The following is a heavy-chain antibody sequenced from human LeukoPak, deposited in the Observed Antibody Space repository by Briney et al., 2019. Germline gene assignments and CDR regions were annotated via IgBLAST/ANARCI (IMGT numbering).Heavy chain of an antibody. CDR2: ISGSGGST. V-gene: IGHV3-23*01. CDR3: AKDLDYGGNGDAFDI. J-gene: IGHJ3*02. CDR1: GFTFSDYC. Sequence: GGSLRLSCAASGFTFSDYCMSWVRQAPGKGLEWVSAISGSGGSTYYADSVKARFTISRDNSKNTLYLQMNSLRAEDTAVYYCAKDLDYGGNGDAFDIWGQGTMVTVSS. D-gene: IGHD4-23*01.